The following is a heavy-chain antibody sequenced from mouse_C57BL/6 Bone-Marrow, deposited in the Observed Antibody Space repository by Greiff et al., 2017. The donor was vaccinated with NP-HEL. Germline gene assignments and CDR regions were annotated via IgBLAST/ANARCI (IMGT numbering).Heavy chain of an antibody. V-gene: IGHV1-61*01. Sequence: QVQLQQPGAELVRPGSSVKLSCKASGYTFTSYWMDWVKQRPGQGLEWIGNIYPSDSETHYNQKFKDKATLTVDKSSSTAYMQLSSLTSEDSAVDYCARSVLRYFDYWGQGTTLTVSS. CDR1: GYTFTSYW. CDR3: ARSVLRYFDY. CDR2: IYPSDSET. D-gene: IGHD1-1*01. J-gene: IGHJ2*01.